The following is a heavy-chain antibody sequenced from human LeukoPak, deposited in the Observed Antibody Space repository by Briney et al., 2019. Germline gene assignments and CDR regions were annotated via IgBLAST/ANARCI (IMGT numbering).Heavy chain of an antibody. V-gene: IGHV1-69*13. D-gene: IGHD5-12*01. CDR1: GGTFSSYA. J-gene: IGHJ4*02. CDR3: ARGGGGYVGFDY. CDR2: IIPIFGTA. Sequence: ASVKVSCKASGGTFSSYAISWVRQAPGQGLEWMGGIIPIFGTANYAQKFQGRVTITADESTSTAYMELSSLRSEDTAVYHCARGGGGYVGFDYWGQGTLVTVSS.